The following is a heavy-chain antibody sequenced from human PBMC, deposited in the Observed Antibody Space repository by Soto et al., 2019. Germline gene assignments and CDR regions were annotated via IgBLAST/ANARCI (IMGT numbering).Heavy chain of an antibody. J-gene: IGHJ4*02. CDR1: GGSINNHY. CDR3: ARSNWYSEY. CDR2: IYYTGST. Sequence: QVQLQETGPGLVKPSETLSLTCTVSGGSINNHYWSWIRQPPGKGLEWIGYIYYTGSTNYNPSLKSRVTISVDTSKNQFSLNLTSLTAAYTAIYYCARSNWYSEYWGQGTLVTVSS. V-gene: IGHV4-59*11. D-gene: IGHD7-27*01.